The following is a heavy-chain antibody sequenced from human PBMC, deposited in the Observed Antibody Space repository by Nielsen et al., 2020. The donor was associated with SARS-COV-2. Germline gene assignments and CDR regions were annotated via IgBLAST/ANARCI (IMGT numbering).Heavy chain of an antibody. D-gene: IGHD3-22*01. V-gene: IGHV1-3*01. CDR1: GYTFTSYA. CDR2: INAGNGNT. J-gene: IGHJ4*02. CDR3: ASWVRYYDSSGYYYDLHY. Sequence: ASVKASCKASGYTFTSYAMHWVRQAPGQRLEWMGWINAGNGNTKYSQKFQGRVTITRDTSASTAYMELSSLRSEDTAVYYCASWVRYYDSSGYYYDLHYWGQGTLVTVSS.